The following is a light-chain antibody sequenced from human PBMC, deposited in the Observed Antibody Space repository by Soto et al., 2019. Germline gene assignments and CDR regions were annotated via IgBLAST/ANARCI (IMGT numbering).Light chain of an antibody. CDR3: QQYGSSPT. CDR2: DAS. V-gene: IGKV3D-20*01. J-gene: IGKJ1*01. CDR1: QSVSSSY. Sequence: EIVLTHSPATLALSPCERATLSCGASQSVSSSYLAWYQQKPGLAPRLLIYDASSRATGIPDRFSGSGSGTDFTLTISRLEPEDFAVYYCQQYGSSPTFGQGTKVDIK.